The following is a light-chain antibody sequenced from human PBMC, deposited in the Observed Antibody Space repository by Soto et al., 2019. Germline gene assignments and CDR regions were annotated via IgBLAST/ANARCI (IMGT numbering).Light chain of an antibody. Sequence: EIVLTQSPGTLSLSPGERATLSCRASQSVSSSYLCWYQQKPGQAPRLLIYGASSRATGIPDRFSGSGSGTDFTLTISRLQPEDFAVYYCQQYSSSPLTFGGGTKLEIK. CDR1: QSVSSSY. J-gene: IGKJ4*01. V-gene: IGKV3-20*01. CDR2: GAS. CDR3: QQYSSSPLT.